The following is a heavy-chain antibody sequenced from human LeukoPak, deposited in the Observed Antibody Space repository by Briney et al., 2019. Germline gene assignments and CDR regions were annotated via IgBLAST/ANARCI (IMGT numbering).Heavy chain of an antibody. CDR2: IYTSGST. CDR1: GGSISSGSYY. J-gene: IGHJ6*03. V-gene: IGHV4-61*02. CDR3: ARDSGHYDILTWYYYYYMDI. D-gene: IGHD3-9*01. Sequence: SETLSLTCTVSGGSISSGSYYWSWIRQPAGKGLEWIGRIYTSGSTNYNPSLKSRVTISVDTSKNQFSLKLSSVTAADTAVYYCARDSGHYDILTWYYYYYMDIWGKGTTVTISS.